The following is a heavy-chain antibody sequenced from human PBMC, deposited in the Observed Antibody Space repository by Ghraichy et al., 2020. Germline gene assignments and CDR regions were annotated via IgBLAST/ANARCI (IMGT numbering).Heavy chain of an antibody. D-gene: IGHD6-6*01. V-gene: IGHV3-30*18. CDR3: AKGGGTYSSWNGYSHYGIDV. CDR2: ISYDGSNK. J-gene: IGHJ6*02. Sequence: GGSLRLSCAASGFTFSTYAMHWVRQAPGKGLEWVAVISYDGSNKYYADSVKGRFTISRDNSKNTLYLQMNSLRAEDTAVYYCAKGGGTYSSWNGYSHYGIDVCCQGTTVTVSS. CDR1: GFTFSTYA.